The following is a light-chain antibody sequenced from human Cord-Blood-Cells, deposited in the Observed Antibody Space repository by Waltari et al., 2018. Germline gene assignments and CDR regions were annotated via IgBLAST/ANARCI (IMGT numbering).Light chain of an antibody. J-gene: IGKJ3*01. V-gene: IGKV3-20*01. CDR2: GAS. CDR1: QSVSSSY. CDR3: QQYGSSPIT. Sequence: EIVLTQSPGTLSLSPGERATLPCRASQSVSSSYLAWYQQKPGQAPRLLIYGASSRATGIPDRFSGSGSGTDFTLTISRLEPEDFAVYYCQQYGSSPITFDPGTKVDIK.